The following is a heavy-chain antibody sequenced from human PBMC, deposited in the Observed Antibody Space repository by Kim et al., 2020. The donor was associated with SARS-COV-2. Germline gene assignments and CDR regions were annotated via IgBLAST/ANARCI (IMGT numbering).Heavy chain of an antibody. CDR3: TTDRAYCGGDCYWVDY. D-gene: IGHD2-21*02. J-gene: IGHJ4*02. Sequence: VKGRLTISRDDSKNTLYLQMNGLKTEDTAVYYWTTDRAYCGGDCYWVDYWGQGTLVTVSS. V-gene: IGHV3-15*01.